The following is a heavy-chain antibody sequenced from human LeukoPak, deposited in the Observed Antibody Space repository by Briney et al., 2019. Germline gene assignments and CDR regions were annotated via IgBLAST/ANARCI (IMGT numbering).Heavy chain of an antibody. CDR1: GFTFVDYA. J-gene: IGHJ3*02. D-gene: IGHD3-10*01. CDR2: ISSSGSTI. CDR3: ARGWGPFGDDAFDI. Sequence: GGSLRLPCAAPGFTFVDYAMHWVRRAPGKGLEWVSYISSSGSTISYADSVKGRFTISRDNARNSLYLQLNTLRPKYRAVYYCARGWGPFGDDAFDIWGQGTMVTVSS. V-gene: IGHV3-48*03.